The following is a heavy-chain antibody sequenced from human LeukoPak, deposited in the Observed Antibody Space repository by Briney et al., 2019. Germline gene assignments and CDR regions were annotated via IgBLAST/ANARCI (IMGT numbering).Heavy chain of an antibody. Sequence: PSETLSLTCTVSGGSLTNITYYWGWIRQPPWKGLEWIGSIYYSGSTYYNPSLKSRVTISVDTSKNQFSLSLSSVTAADTAVYYCARSRGSGSYSTYYGMDVWGQGTTVTVSS. V-gene: IGHV4-39*01. J-gene: IGHJ6*02. CDR1: GGSLTNITYY. D-gene: IGHD3-10*01. CDR3: ARSRGSGSYSTYYGMDV. CDR2: IYYSGST.